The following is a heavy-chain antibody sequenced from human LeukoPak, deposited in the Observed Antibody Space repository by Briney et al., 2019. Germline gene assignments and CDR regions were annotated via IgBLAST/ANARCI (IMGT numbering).Heavy chain of an antibody. CDR2: ISSSSSYI. D-gene: IGHD6-6*01. V-gene: IGHV3-21*01. CDR1: GFTFSSYA. J-gene: IGHJ4*02. Sequence: GGSLRLSCAASGFTFSSYAMTWVRQAPGKGLEWVSSISSSSSYIYYADSVKGRFTISRDNAKNSLYLQMNSLRAEDTAVYYCARGPQYRSSSSDPFDYWGQGTLVTVSS. CDR3: ARGPQYRSSSSDPFDY.